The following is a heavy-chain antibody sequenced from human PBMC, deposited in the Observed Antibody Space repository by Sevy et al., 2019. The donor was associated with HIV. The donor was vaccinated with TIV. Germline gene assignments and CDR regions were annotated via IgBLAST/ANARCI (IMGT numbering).Heavy chain of an antibody. D-gene: IGHD1-26*01. CDR2: IMPGVIT. CDR1: GGSFSGYY. J-gene: IGHJ4*02. V-gene: IGHV4-34*01. Sequence: SETLSLTCAVYGGSFSGYYWTWIRQPPGKGLEWIGEIMPGVITNYNPSLKSRVTISIDTSKNQFSLKVKSVTAADTAIYYCARGQWEHPFWGQGTQVTVSS. CDR3: ARGQWEHPF.